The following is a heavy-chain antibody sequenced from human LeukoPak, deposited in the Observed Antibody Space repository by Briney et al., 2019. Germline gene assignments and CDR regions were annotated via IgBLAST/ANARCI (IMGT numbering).Heavy chain of an antibody. Sequence: PGRSLRLSCAASGFTFSSYGMHWVRQAPGKGLEWVSYISSSSSTIYYADSVKGRFTISRDNAKNSLYLQMNSLRAEDTAVYYCARVAATKGMDVWGQGTTVTVSS. CDR3: ARVAATKGMDV. D-gene: IGHD6-25*01. CDR2: ISSSSSTI. V-gene: IGHV3-48*01. J-gene: IGHJ6*02. CDR1: GFTFSSYG.